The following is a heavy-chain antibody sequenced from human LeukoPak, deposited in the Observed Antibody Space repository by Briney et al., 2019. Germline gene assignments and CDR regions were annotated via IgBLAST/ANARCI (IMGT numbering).Heavy chain of an antibody. CDR1: GFTVSSNY. CDR2: IYSGGST. V-gene: IGHV3-53*01. CDR3: ARDLASGWSNYFDY. Sequence: GGSLRLSCAASGFTVSSNYMSWVRQAPGEGLEWVSVIYSGGSTYYADSVKGRFTISRDKSNNTVSLQMNSLRAEDTAVYYCARDLASGWSNYFDYWGQGTLVTVSS. D-gene: IGHD6-19*01. J-gene: IGHJ4*02.